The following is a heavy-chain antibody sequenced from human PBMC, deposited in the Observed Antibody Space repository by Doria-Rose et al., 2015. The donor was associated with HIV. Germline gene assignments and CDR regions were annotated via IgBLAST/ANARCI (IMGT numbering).Heavy chain of an antibody. CDR1: YY. CDR3: ARDSGSYNFAY. CDR2: IYYSGST. Sequence: YYWTWIRQHPGKGLEWIGYIYYSGSTYYNPSLKSRVTISVDTSKNQFSLKLSSVTAADTAVYYCARDSGSYNFAYWGQGTLVTVSS. D-gene: IGHD1-26*01. J-gene: IGHJ4*02. V-gene: IGHV4-31*02.